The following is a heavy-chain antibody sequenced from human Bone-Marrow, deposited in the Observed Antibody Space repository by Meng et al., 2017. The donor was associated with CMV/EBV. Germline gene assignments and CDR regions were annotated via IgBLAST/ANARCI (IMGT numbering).Heavy chain of an antibody. D-gene: IGHD2-2*01. Sequence: GGSLRLSCAASGFTFSGSDMHWVRQASGKGLEWVGRIRSKTNSYATAYAASVKGRFTISRDDSKNMAYLQMNSLETEDTAVYYCTYPSKYQLLLDYWGQGTLVTASS. CDR2: IRSKTNSYAT. CDR1: GFTFSGSD. V-gene: IGHV3-73*01. CDR3: TYPSKYQLLLDY. J-gene: IGHJ4*02.